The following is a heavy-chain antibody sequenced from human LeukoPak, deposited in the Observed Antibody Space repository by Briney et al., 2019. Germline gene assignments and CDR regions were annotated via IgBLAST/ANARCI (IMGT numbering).Heavy chain of an antibody. CDR3: ARDLLGWELHYFDY. V-gene: IGHV3-53*01. CDR2: IYSGGSI. D-gene: IGHD1-26*01. CDR1: GFTVSSNY. Sequence: AGGSLRLSCAASGFTVSSNYMSWVRQAPGKGLEWVSVIYSGGSIYYADSVKGRFSISRDNAKNSLYLQMNSLRAEDTAVYYCARDLLGWELHYFDYWGQGTLVTVSS. J-gene: IGHJ4*02.